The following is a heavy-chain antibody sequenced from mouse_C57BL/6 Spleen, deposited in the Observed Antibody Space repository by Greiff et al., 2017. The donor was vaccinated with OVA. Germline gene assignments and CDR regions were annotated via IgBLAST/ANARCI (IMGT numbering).Heavy chain of an antibody. CDR3: ARHDGNYVDWYFDV. V-gene: IGHV5-12*01. J-gene: IGHJ1*03. D-gene: IGHD2-1*01. CDR1: GFTFSDYY. Sequence: EVMLVESGGGLVQPGGSLKLSCAASGFTFSDYYMYWVRQTPEKRLEWVAYISNGGGSTYYPDTVKGRFTISRDNAKNTLYLQMSRLKSEDTAMYYCARHDGNYVDWYFDVWGTGTTVTVSS. CDR2: ISNGGGST.